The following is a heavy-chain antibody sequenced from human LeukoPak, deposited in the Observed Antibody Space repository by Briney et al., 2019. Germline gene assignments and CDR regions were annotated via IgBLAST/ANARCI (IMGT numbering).Heavy chain of an antibody. CDR1: GFNFDDYA. CDR3: TRRAARWQFDL. CDR2: INWKTGNG. J-gene: IGHJ2*01. Sequence: GGSLRLSCAVSGFNFDDYAMHWVRQAPGRGLEWVSGINWKTGNGVYADSVKGRFTISRDNAKNSLYLQMSSLRAEDTALYYCTRRAARWQFDLWGRGTLLTVPS. D-gene: IGHD5-24*01. V-gene: IGHV3-9*01.